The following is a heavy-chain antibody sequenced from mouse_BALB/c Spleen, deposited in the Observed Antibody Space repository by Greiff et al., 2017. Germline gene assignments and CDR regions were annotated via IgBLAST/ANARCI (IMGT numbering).Heavy chain of an antibody. D-gene: IGHD2-14*01. V-gene: IGHV1-5*01. Sequence: QSGTVPARTGASMNMSCQASGYSLTSYWMHWVKQGPGQGLEWIGAIYPGHSYTSYNQKFKGKAKLTAVTSASTAYMELSSLTNEDSAVYYCTGYDDAMDNWGQGTSVTVSS. CDR3: TGYDDAMDN. CDR1: GYSLTSYW. CDR2: IYPGHSYT. J-gene: IGHJ4*01.